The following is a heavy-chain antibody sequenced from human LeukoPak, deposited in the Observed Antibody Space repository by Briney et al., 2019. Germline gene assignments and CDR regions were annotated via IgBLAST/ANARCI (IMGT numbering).Heavy chain of an antibody. J-gene: IGHJ4*02. CDR3: AKDYPSLSSYDTSGLFFDY. V-gene: IGHV3-23*01. D-gene: IGHD3-22*01. CDR1: GFTFNNYA. Sequence: GGSLRLSCAASGFTFNNYAMSWVRQAPGKGLEWVSGINEEGGTTFYADSVKGRFTISRDNSQNTLYLQMNSLRAEDTAVYYCAKDYPSLSSYDTSGLFFDYWGQGALLTVSS. CDR2: INEEGGTT.